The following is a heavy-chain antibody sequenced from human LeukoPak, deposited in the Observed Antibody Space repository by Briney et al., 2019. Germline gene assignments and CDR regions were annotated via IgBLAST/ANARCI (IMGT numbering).Heavy chain of an antibody. CDR2: ISSSSSTI. D-gene: IGHD6-19*01. CDR3: AKDSSPSSGWFTTYYFDY. V-gene: IGHV3-48*04. CDR1: GFTFSSYS. J-gene: IGHJ4*02. Sequence: AGGSLRLSCAASGFTFSSYSMNWVRQAPGKGLEWVSYISSSSSTIYYADSVKGRFTISRDNAKNSLYLQMNSLRAEDTALYYCAKDSSPSSGWFTTYYFDYWGQGTLVTVSS.